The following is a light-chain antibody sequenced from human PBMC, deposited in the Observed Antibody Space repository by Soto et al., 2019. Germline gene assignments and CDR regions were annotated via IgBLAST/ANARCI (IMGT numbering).Light chain of an antibody. V-gene: IGKV1-6*01. CDR2: AAS. Sequence: AIQMTQSPPSLSVSVGDRVTITCRASQGIRNDLGWYQQKPGKAPKLLIYAASSLQSGVPSRFSGSGSGTDFTLTISSLQPEDFATYYCLQDYNYPFTFGPGTKVDIK. CDR1: QGIRND. J-gene: IGKJ3*01. CDR3: LQDYNYPFT.